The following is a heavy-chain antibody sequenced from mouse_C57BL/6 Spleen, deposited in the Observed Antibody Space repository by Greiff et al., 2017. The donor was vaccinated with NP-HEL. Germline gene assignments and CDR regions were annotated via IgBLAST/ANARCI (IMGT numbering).Heavy chain of an antibody. D-gene: IGHD2-2*01. CDR2: INPYNGDT. CDR1: GYSFTGYF. Sequence: EVQLQQSGPELVKPGDSVKISCKASGYSFTGYFMNWVMQSHGKSLEWIGRINPYNGDTFYNQKFKGKATLTVDKSSSTAHMELRSLTSEDSAVYYCARWGVTTGFDYWGQGTTLTVSS. J-gene: IGHJ2*01. V-gene: IGHV1-20*01. CDR3: ARWGVTTGFDY.